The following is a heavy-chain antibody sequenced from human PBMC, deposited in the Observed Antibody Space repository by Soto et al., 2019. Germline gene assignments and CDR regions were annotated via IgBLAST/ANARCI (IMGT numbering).Heavy chain of an antibody. D-gene: IGHD2-15*01. CDR2: ISGSGGST. J-gene: IGHJ3*02. Sequence: EVQLLESGGGLVQPGGSLRLSCAASGFTFSSYAMSWVRQAPGKGLEWVSAISGSGGSTYYADSVKGRFTISRDNSKNTLYMQMNSLRAEDTAVYYCAKRKSGSYYSGDAFDNWGQGTMVTVSS. V-gene: IGHV3-23*01. CDR3: AKRKSGSYYSGDAFDN. CDR1: GFTFSSYA.